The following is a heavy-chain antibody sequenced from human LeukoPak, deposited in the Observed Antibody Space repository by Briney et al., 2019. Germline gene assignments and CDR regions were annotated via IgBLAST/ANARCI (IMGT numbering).Heavy chain of an antibody. D-gene: IGHD3-22*01. J-gene: IGHJ4*02. Sequence: PGGSLRLSCAASGFTFDDYAMHWVRQAPGKGLEGVSGISWNSGSIGYADSVKGRFTISRDNAKNSLYLQMNSLRAEDTALYYCAKGPPLRNYYRMYGIDYWGQGTLVTVSS. CDR1: GFTFDDYA. CDR3: AKGPPLRNYYRMYGIDY. CDR2: ISWNSGSI. V-gene: IGHV3-9*01.